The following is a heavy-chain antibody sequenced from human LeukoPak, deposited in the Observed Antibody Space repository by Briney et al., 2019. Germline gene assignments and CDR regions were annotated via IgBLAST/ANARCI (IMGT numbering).Heavy chain of an antibody. J-gene: IGHJ3*02. Sequence: NPSETLSLTCTVSGGSISNYYWSWIRQPPGKGLEWIGYIYYSGSTNYNPSLKSRVTISVDTSKNQFSLKLSSVTAADTAVYYCARDPADSYGYSAFDIWGQGTMVTVSS. CDR3: ARDPADSYGYSAFDI. CDR1: GGSISNYY. V-gene: IGHV4-59*01. D-gene: IGHD5-18*01. CDR2: IYYSGST.